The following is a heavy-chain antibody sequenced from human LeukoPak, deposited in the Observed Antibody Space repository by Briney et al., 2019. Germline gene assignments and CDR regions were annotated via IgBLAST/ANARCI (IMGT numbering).Heavy chain of an antibody. D-gene: IGHD5-18*01. CDR3: AKDDRIQTRRYSYNY. CDR2: ISGSGGST. J-gene: IGHJ4*02. CDR1: GFTFSSYA. V-gene: IGHV3-23*01. Sequence: PGGSPRLSCAASGFTFSSYAMSWVRQAPGKGLEWVSVISGSGGSTSYADSVKGRFTISRDNSMNTLYLQMNSLRAEDTAVYYCAKDDRIQTRRYSYNYWGQGTLVTVSS.